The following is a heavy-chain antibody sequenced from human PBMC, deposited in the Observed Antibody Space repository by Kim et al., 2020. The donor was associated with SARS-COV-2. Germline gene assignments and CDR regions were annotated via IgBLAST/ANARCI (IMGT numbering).Heavy chain of an antibody. V-gene: IGHV3-11*01. CDR2: ISSSGSTI. CDR3: ARTPTYDYGDYGSHYYYYGMDV. CDR1: GFTFSDYY. Sequence: GGSLRLSCAASGFTFSDYYMSWIRQAPGKGLEWVSYISSSGSTIYYADSVKGRFTISRDNAKNSLYLQMNSLRAEDTAVYYCARTPTYDYGDYGSHYYYYGMDVWGQGTTVTVSS. D-gene: IGHD4-17*01. J-gene: IGHJ6*02.